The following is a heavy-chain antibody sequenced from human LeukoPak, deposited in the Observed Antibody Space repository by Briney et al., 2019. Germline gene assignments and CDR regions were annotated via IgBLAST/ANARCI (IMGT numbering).Heavy chain of an antibody. CDR2: ITPHNGGT. CDR3: ARTKNLYPGWFDP. CDR1: GYTFTGYY. V-gene: IGHV1-2*02. J-gene: IGHJ5*02. D-gene: IGHD1-14*01. Sequence: GSVRVSCKASGYTFTGYYIHWVRPAPGQGLEWMGWITPHNGGTNYAQKFQGGVTMTRDTSISTAYMELSRLRSDDTAVYYCARTKNLYPGWFDPWGQGPLVPVSS.